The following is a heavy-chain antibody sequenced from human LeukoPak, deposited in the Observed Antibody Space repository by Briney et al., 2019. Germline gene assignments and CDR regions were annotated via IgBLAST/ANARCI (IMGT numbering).Heavy chain of an antibody. D-gene: IGHD3-22*01. CDR3: ARAEPFHYYDSSGYWFVY. Sequence: PGGSLRLSCAASGFTFSSYSMNWVRQAPGKGLEWVSSISSSSSYIYYADSVKGRFTISRDNAKNSLYLQMNSLRAEDTAVYYCARAEPFHYYDSSGYWFVYWGQETLVTVSS. J-gene: IGHJ4*02. CDR1: GFTFSSYS. V-gene: IGHV3-21*01. CDR2: ISSSSSYI.